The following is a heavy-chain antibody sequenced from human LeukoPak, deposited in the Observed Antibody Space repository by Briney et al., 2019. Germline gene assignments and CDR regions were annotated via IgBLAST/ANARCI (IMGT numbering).Heavy chain of an antibody. V-gene: IGHV3-9*01. D-gene: IGHD4-17*01. Sequence: YADPVKGRFTISRDNAKSSLYLQMNSLRAEDTALYYCAKGLDYGDYDNWYFDLWGRGTLVTVSS. CDR3: AKGLDYGDYDNWYFDL. J-gene: IGHJ2*01.